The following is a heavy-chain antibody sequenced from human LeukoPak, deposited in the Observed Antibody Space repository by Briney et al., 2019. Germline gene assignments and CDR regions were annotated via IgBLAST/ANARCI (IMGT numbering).Heavy chain of an antibody. Sequence: PSETLSLTCTVSGASVSSASYWTWIRQPPGKGVEWIAHIYNGVNTNYNPSLKSRVTISIDTSKNQFSLRLNSVTAADTAVYYCARSRAFNSGAFDPWGQGSLVTVSS. CDR1: GASVSSASY. CDR2: IYNGVNT. D-gene: IGHD1-26*01. V-gene: IGHV4-61*01. J-gene: IGHJ5*02. CDR3: ARSRAFNSGAFDP.